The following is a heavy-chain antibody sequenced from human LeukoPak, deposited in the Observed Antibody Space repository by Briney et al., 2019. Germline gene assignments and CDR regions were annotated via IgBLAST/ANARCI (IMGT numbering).Heavy chain of an antibody. CDR2: IYSGGST. D-gene: IGHD2-2*01. CDR3: ARVPGYCSSTSCPYYYYYGMDV. J-gene: IGHJ6*02. V-gene: IGHV3-53*01. CDR1: GFTVSSNY. Sequence: SGGSLRLSCAASGFTVSSNYMSWVRQAPGKGLEWVSVIYSGGSTYYADSVKGRFTISRDNSKNTLYLQMNSLRAEDTAVYYCARVPGYCSSTSCPYYYYYGMDVWGQGTTVTVSS.